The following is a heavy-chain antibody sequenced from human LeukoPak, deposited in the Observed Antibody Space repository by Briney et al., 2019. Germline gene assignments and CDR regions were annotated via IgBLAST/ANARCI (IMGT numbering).Heavy chain of an antibody. CDR1: GFTFNNYG. CDR3: AKGDLQYSSGWRDAFDI. J-gene: IGHJ3*02. Sequence: PGRSLRLSCAASGFTFNNYGMHWVRQAPGKGLEWVAVISYDGSNKYYADSVKGRFTISRDNSKNTLYLQMNSLRAEDTAVYYCAKGDLQYSSGWRDAFDIWGQGTMVTVSS. CDR2: ISYDGSNK. D-gene: IGHD6-19*01. V-gene: IGHV3-30*18.